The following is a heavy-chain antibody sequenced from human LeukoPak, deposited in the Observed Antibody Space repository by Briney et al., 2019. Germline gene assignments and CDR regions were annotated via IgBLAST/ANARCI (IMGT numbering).Heavy chain of an antibody. CDR3: ARENLAAAGTRGGYYYYYYMDV. J-gene: IGHJ6*03. D-gene: IGHD6-13*01. CDR2: IYTSGST. CDR1: GGSISSYY. Sequence: PSETLSLTCTVSGGSISSYYWSWIRQPAGKGLEWIGRIYTSGSTNYNPSPKSRVTMSVDTSKNQFSLKLSSVTAADTAVYYCARENLAAAGTRGGYYYYYYMDVWGKGTTVTVSS. V-gene: IGHV4-4*07.